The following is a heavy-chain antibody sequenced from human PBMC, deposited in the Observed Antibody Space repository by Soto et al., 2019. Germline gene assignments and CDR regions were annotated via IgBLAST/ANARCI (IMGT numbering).Heavy chain of an antibody. D-gene: IGHD2-8*01. CDR1: GGSFSGYY. CDR2: INHSGST. CDR3: ARAPVDVLMVYAAYYFDY. Sequence: SETLSLTCAVYGGSFSGYYWSWIRQPPGKGLEWIGEINHSGSTNYNPSLKSRVTISVDTSKNQFSLKLSSGPAADTAVYYCARAPVDVLMVYAAYYFDYWGQGTLVTVSS. V-gene: IGHV4-34*01. J-gene: IGHJ4*02.